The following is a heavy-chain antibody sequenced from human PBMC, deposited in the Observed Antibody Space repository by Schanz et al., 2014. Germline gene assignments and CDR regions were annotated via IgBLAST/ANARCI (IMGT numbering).Heavy chain of an antibody. V-gene: IGHV3-21*01. J-gene: IGHJ5*01. CDR1: GFAFSSFA. CDR3: AKQHIVRGVIYLNWFDS. CDR2: ISTSGTYM. Sequence: EVQLMESGGGLVKPGGSLRLSCVASGFAFSSFAMTWVRQAPGRALEWVSSISTSGTYMYIADSLKGRLTISRDNSKNTVHLQMNSLRAEDTAVYYCAKQHIVRGVIYLNWFDSWGQGTLVTVSS. D-gene: IGHD3-10*01.